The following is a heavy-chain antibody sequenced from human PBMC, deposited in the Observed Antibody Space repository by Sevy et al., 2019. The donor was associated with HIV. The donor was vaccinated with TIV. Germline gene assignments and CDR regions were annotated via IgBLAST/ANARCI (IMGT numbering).Heavy chain of an antibody. D-gene: IGHD3-3*01. J-gene: IGHJ6*02. Sequence: GGSLRLSCAASGFTFSSYWMSWVRQAPGKGLEWVANIKQDGSGKYEVDSVKGRFTISRDNAKNSPYLQMNSLRAEDTAVYYCARERAHTYYDFWSGYFRAYGMDVWGQGTTVTVSS. CDR1: GFTFSSYW. CDR2: IKQDGSGK. CDR3: ARERAHTYYDFWSGYFRAYGMDV. V-gene: IGHV3-7*01.